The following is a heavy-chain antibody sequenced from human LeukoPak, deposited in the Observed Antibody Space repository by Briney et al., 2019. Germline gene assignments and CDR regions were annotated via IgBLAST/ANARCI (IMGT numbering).Heavy chain of an antibody. CDR1: GYTFTGYY. Sequence: SVTVSCKASGYTFTGYYMHWVRQAPGQGVEWMGWINPNSGGTNYAQKFQGRVTMTRDTSISTAYMELSRLRSDDTAVYYCARERATIDFDYWGQGTLVTVSS. CDR3: ARERATIDFDY. V-gene: IGHV1-2*02. CDR2: INPNSGGT. D-gene: IGHD5-12*01. J-gene: IGHJ4*02.